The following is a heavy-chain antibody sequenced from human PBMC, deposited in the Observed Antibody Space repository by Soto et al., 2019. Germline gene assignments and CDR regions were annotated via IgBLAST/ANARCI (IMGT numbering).Heavy chain of an antibody. CDR1: GGSFSGYY. J-gene: IGHJ2*01. CDR2: INDRGSI. V-gene: IGHV4-34*01. D-gene: IGHD3-9*01. CDR3: ARESHDILTGPPWVWYFDL. Sequence: QVQLQQWGAGPLRPLETLSLTCGVSGGSFSGYYWAWIRQSPGKGLEWIGEINDRGSINYNPSLKSGVSISVDTSKNHYSLNLRSVTAADTAVYYCARESHDILTGPPWVWYFDLWGRGTLGTVSS.